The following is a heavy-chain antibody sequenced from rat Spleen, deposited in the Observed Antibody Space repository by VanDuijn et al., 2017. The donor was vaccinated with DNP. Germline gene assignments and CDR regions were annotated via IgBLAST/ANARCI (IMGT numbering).Heavy chain of an antibody. CDR1: TFSLTSYG. CDR3: TRARRFGDYFVMDA. D-gene: IGHD4-3*01. J-gene: IGHJ4*01. V-gene: IGHV2S12*01. Sequence: QVQLKESGPGLVQPSQTLSLTCTVSTFSLTSYGVSWVRQPPGKGLEWIAAVSTVGDTNYNSVLRSRLSISRDTSKSQVFLKVNSLQTEDTAIYFCTRARRFGDYFVMDAWGQGISVTVSS. CDR2: VSTVGDT.